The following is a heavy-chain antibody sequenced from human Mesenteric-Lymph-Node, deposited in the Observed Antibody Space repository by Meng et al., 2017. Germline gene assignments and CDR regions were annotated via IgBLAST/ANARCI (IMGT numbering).Heavy chain of an antibody. CDR2: IYTSGST. D-gene: IGHD6-13*01. V-gene: IGHV4-38-2*02. Sequence: SETLSLTCTVSGYSISSGYYWGWIRQPPGKGLEWIGRIYTSGSTNYNPSLKSRVTMSVDTSKNQFSLKLSSVTAADTAVYYCAREWIAAAGFDYWGQGTLVTVSS. CDR3: AREWIAAAGFDY. CDR1: GYSISSGYY. J-gene: IGHJ4*02.